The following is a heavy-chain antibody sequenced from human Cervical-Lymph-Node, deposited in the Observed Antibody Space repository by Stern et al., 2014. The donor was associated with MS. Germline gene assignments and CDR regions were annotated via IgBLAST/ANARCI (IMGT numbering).Heavy chain of an antibody. CDR3: TRLGGGYGEFDY. J-gene: IGHJ4*02. CDR2: IRTKRNTYAT. D-gene: IGHD5-12*01. V-gene: IGHV3-73*01. Sequence: EDQLVESGGGLVQPGGSLKLSCAASGFTFSDSAMHWVRQAPGKGLEWVGHIRTKRNTYATAYGASVKGRFTLSRDDAKNTAYLQMQSLKTEDTAVYYCTRLGGGYGEFDYWGQGTLVTVSS. CDR1: GFTFSDSA.